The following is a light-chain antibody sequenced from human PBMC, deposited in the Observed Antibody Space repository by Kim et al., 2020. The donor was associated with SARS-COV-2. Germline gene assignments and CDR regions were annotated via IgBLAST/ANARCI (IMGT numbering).Light chain of an antibody. Sequence: GQRVTMSCTGSSSSVGSNYVYWYQQRPGTAPKLLIYRNNQRPSGVPDRFSGSKSGTSASLAISGLRSEDEAEYYCAAWDDSLSGYVFGTGTKVTVL. CDR1: SSSVGSNY. CDR2: RNN. V-gene: IGLV1-47*01. CDR3: AAWDDSLSGYV. J-gene: IGLJ1*01.